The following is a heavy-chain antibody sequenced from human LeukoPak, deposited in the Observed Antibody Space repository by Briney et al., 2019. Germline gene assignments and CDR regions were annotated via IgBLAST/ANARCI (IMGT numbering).Heavy chain of an antibody. CDR3: AKGGKWDVTPFDY. Sequence: GGSLRLSCAASGFTFSSYGMHWVRQAPGKGLEWVSTISGGGGSTYYADSVKGRFTISRDNSKNTLHLQVNSLRAEDTAVYYCAKGGKWDVTPFDYWGQGTLVTVSS. D-gene: IGHD1-26*01. CDR1: GFTFSSYG. J-gene: IGHJ4*02. CDR2: ISGGGGST. V-gene: IGHV3-23*01.